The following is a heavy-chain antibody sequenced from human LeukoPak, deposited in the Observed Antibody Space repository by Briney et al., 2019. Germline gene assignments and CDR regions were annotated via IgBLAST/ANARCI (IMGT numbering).Heavy chain of an antibody. Sequence: SVKVSCKASGGTFSSYAISWVRQTPGQGLEWMGGIIPIFGTANYAQKFQGRVTITADKSTSTAYMELSSLRSEDTAVYYCARDRCSGGSCYSDYFDYWGQGTLVTVSS. CDR3: ARDRCSGGSCYSDYFDY. CDR1: GGTFSSYA. CDR2: IIPIFGTA. V-gene: IGHV1-69*06. D-gene: IGHD2-15*01. J-gene: IGHJ4*02.